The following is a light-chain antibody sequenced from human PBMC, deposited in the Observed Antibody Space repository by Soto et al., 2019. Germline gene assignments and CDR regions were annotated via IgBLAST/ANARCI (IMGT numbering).Light chain of an antibody. CDR1: QSVSSSY. V-gene: IGKV3-20*01. CDR2: GAS. J-gene: IGKJ4*01. Sequence: VLTQSPGALSLSPGERATLSCRAIQSVSSSYLAWYQQKPGQAPRLLIYGASSRATGIPDRFSGSGSGTDFTLTISRLEPEDFAVYYCQQYGSSPPLSFGGGTKVDIK. CDR3: QQYGSSPPLS.